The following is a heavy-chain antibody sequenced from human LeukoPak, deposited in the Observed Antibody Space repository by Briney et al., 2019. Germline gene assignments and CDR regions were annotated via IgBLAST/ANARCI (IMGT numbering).Heavy chain of an antibody. Sequence: GGSLRLSCAASGFTFSSYSMNWVRQAPGKGLEWVSSISSSSSYIYYADSVKGRFTISRDSAKNSLYLQMNSLRAEDTAVYYCARGSVGGVVVAAMTPDAEYFQHWGQGTLVTVSS. CDR2: ISSSSSYI. CDR3: ARGSVGGVVVAAMTPDAEYFQH. J-gene: IGHJ1*01. D-gene: IGHD2-15*01. CDR1: GFTFSSYS. V-gene: IGHV3-21*01.